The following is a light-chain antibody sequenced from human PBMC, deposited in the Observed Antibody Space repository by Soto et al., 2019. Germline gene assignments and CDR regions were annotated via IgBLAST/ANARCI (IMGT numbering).Light chain of an antibody. CDR2: ATS. CDR3: QQYGNSPRYS. J-gene: IGKJ2*03. V-gene: IGKV3-20*01. CDR1: QSVSSLY. Sequence: EIVLTQSPGTLSLSPGESVTLSCRASQSVSSLYLAWYQQKPGQAPRLLIYATSSRATGIPDRFIGSGSGTDFTLTIVRLEPEDFAVYYCQQYGNSPRYSFGQGTRLEIK.